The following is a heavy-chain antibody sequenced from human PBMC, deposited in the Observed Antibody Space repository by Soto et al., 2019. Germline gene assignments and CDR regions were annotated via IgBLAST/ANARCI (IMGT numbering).Heavy chain of an antibody. D-gene: IGHD3-10*01. CDR1: SYTFTSYG. V-gene: IGHV1-18*04. Sequence: AAVKDSFKSSSYTFTSYGISWVRQPPAQGLAWMGWISAYNGNTDYSQKIQGRVCMATDTSTRTAYMELRSLRSDDTDVYYCARDPLGGTMVRGVIFFWALDYWGQGTLVTVSS. CDR2: ISAYNGNT. CDR3: ARDPLGGTMVRGVIFFWALDY. J-gene: IGHJ4*02.